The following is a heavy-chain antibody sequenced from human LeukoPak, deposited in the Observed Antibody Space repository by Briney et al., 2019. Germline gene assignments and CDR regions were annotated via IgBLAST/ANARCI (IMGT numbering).Heavy chain of an antibody. CDR3: ARGGPRWLQWNWFDP. Sequence: SETLSLTCAVYGGSFSGYYWSWIRQPPGKGLEWIGEINHSGSTNYNPSLKSRVTISVDTSKNQFSLKLSSVTAADTAVYYCARGGPRWLQWNWFDPWGRGTLVTVSS. CDR2: INHSGST. D-gene: IGHD5-24*01. V-gene: IGHV4-34*01. CDR1: GGSFSGYY. J-gene: IGHJ5*02.